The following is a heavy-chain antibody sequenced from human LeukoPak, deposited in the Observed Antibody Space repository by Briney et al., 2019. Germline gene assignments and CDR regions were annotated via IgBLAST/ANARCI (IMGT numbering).Heavy chain of an antibody. CDR3: ARFYGWRDYFDY. J-gene: IGHJ4*02. CDR1: GGSFSGYY. V-gene: IGHV4-34*01. Sequence: PSETLSLTCAVYGGSFSGYYWSWIRQPPGKGLEWIGEINHSGSTNYNPSLKSRVTISVDTSKNQFSLKLSSVTAADTAVYYCARFYGWRDYFDYWGQGTLVTVSS. D-gene: IGHD2/OR15-2a*01. CDR2: INHSGST.